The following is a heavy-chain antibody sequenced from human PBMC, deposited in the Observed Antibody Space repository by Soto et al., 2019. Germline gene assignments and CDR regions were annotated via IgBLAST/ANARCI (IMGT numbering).Heavy chain of an antibody. CDR3: AKDRHDYGGNSGYFDY. CDR1: GFTFSSYG. V-gene: IGHV3-30*18. D-gene: IGHD4-17*01. J-gene: IGHJ4*02. CDR2: ISYDGSNK. Sequence: QVQLVESGGGVVQPGRSLRLSCAASGFTFSSYGMHWVRQAPGKGLEWVAVISYDGSNKYYADSVQGRFTISRDNSKNTLYLQMNSLRAEDTAVYYCAKDRHDYGGNSGYFDYWGQGTLVTVSS.